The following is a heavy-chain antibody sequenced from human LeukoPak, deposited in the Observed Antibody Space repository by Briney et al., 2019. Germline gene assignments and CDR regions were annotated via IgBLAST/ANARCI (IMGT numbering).Heavy chain of an antibody. CDR2: LSGSGAKT. CDR3: AKDQGSYGMDV. Sequence: PGGSLRLSCAASGFTSSSYAMNWVRQGPGKGLQWVSALSGSGAKTYYADSVKGRFTISRDNSKNTLYLQMDRLRAEDTAVYYCAKDQGSYGMDVWGQGTTVTVS. V-gene: IGHV3-23*01. J-gene: IGHJ6*02. CDR1: GFTSSSYA.